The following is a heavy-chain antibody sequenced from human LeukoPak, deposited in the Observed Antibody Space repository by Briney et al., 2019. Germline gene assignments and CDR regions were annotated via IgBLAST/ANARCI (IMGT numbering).Heavy chain of an antibody. CDR2: INPNSGGT. Sequence: GASVKVSCKAFGYTFTSYYMHWVRQAPGQGLEWMGWINPNSGGTNYAQKFQGRVTMTRDTSISTAYMELSRLRSDDTAVYYCARRSGWYINYFDYWGQGTLVTVSS. D-gene: IGHD6-19*01. CDR1: GYTFTSYY. V-gene: IGHV1-2*02. J-gene: IGHJ4*02. CDR3: ARRSGWYINYFDY.